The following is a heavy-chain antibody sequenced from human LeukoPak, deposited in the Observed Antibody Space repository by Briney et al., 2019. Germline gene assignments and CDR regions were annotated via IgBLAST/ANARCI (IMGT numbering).Heavy chain of an antibody. Sequence: ASVKVSCKASGYTFTSYDINWARQATGQGLEWMGWMNPDSGNTGYAQNFQGRVTMTRDMSTSTVYMELSSLRSEDTAVYYCARGVSSSSWYDYYYYYMDVWGKGTTVTVSS. CDR1: GYTFTSYD. CDR3: ARGVSSSSWYDYYYYYMDV. V-gene: IGHV1-8*01. J-gene: IGHJ6*03. D-gene: IGHD6-13*01. CDR2: MNPDSGNT.